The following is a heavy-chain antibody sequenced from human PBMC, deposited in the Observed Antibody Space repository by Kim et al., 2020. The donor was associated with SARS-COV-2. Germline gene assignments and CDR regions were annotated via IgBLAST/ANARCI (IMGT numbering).Heavy chain of an antibody. V-gene: IGHV4-39*07. J-gene: IGHJ3*02. Sequence: SETLSLTCTVSGGSISSSSYYWGWIRQPPGKGLEWIGSIYYSGSTYYNPSLKSRVTISVDTSKNQFSLKLSSVTAADTAVYYCARDHPYYYDSSGHAFDIWGQGTMVTVSS. CDR2: IYYSGST. CDR1: GGSISSSSYY. D-gene: IGHD3-22*01. CDR3: ARDHPYYYDSSGHAFDI.